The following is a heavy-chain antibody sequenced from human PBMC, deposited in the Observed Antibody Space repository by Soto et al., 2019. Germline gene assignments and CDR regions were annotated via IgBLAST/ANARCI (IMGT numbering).Heavy chain of an antibody. V-gene: IGHV3-23*01. CDR3: AKDNTAASVY. D-gene: IGHD5-18*01. Sequence: GGSLRLSCAASGFTFSRYGMSWVRQAPGKGLEWLSAITGSGGSTYYADSVKGGLTISRDNSKNTLYLQMNSLRAEDTAVYYCAKDNTAASVYWCQGTLLTV. J-gene: IGHJ4*02. CDR1: GFTFSRYG. CDR2: ITGSGGST.